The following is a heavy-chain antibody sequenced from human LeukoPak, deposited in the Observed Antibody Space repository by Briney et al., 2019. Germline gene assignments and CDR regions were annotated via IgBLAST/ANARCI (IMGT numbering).Heavy chain of an antibody. V-gene: IGHV4-34*01. CDR2: INHSGST. J-gene: IGHJ6*03. CDR1: GGSFSGYY. Sequence: SETLSLTCAVYGGSFSGYYWSWIRKPPGKGLEWIGEINHSGSTHYKPSLKSRVTISVDTSKNQFSLKLSSVTAADTAVYYCARRLGRKFGERFYYYHYMDVWDKGTTVTISS. D-gene: IGHD3-10*01. CDR3: ARRLGRKFGERFYYYHYMDV.